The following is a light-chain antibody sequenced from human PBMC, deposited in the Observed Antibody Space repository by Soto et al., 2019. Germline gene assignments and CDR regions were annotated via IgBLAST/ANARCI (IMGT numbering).Light chain of an antibody. J-gene: IGLJ1*01. V-gene: IGLV2-14*01. Sequence: QSALTQPASVSGSPGQSITISCTGTSSDVGGYNYVSWYQQHPGKAPKLMIHEVSYRPSGVSNRFSGSKSGYTASLTISGLQAEDEADYYCSSYTSSSTLVFGTGTKVTVL. CDR3: SSYTSSSTLV. CDR2: EVS. CDR1: SSDVGGYNY.